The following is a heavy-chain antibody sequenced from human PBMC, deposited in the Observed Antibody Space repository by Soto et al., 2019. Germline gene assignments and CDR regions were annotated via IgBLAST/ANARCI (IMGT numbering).Heavy chain of an antibody. CDR3: ARDLGYGDSDY. J-gene: IGHJ4*02. D-gene: IGHD4-17*01. Sequence: ASVKVSCKASGYTFTSYGISWVRQAPGQGLEWMGWISAYNGNTNYAQKLQGRVTITTDTSTSTAYMELSSLRSEDTAVYYCARDLGYGDSDYWGQGTLVTVSS. CDR1: GYTFTSYG. CDR2: ISAYNGNT. V-gene: IGHV1-18*01.